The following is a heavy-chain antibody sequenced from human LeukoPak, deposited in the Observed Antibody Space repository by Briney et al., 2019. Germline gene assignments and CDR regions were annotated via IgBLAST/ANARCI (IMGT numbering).Heavy chain of an antibody. D-gene: IGHD6-19*01. CDR1: GGSISSYY. J-gene: IGHJ4*02. Sequence: SETLSLTCTVSGGSISSYYWSWIRQPAGKGLEWIGRIYTSGSTNYNPSLKSRVTMSVDTSKNQFSLKLSSVTAADTAVYYCAAEFSNEQWLDWDYWGPGTLVTVSS. CDR2: IYTSGST. V-gene: IGHV4-4*07. CDR3: AAEFSNEQWLDWDY.